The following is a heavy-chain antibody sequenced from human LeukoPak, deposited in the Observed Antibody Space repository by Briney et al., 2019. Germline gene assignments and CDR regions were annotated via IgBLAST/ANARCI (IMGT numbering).Heavy chain of an antibody. J-gene: IGHJ6*03. CDR2: ISWNGGST. CDR3: ARVRRLLDYYYYYYMDV. CDR1: GFTFDDYA. D-gene: IGHD3-22*01. Sequence: GGSLRLSCAASGFTFDDYAMHWVRQAPGKGLEWVSGISWNGGSTGYADSVKGRFTISRDNAKNSLYLQMNSLRAEDTALYYCARVRRLLDYYYYYYMDVWGKGTTVTVSS. V-gene: IGHV3-20*04.